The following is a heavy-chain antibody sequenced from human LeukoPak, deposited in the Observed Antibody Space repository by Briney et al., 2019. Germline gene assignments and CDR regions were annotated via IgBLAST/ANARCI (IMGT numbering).Heavy chain of an antibody. V-gene: IGHV3-30*18. CDR3: AKDSHFVEMAFDY. Sequence: PGGSLRLSCAASGFTFSSYGMHWVRQAPGKGLEGVAVISYDGSNKYYADSVKGRFTISRDNSKNTLYLQMNSLRAEDTAVYYCAKDSHFVEMAFDYWGQGTLVTVSS. J-gene: IGHJ4*02. CDR1: GFTFSSYG. CDR2: ISYDGSNK. D-gene: IGHD5-24*01.